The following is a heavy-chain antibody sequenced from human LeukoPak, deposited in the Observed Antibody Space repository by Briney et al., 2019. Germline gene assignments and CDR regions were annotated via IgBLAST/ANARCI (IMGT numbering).Heavy chain of an antibody. D-gene: IGHD5-18*01. V-gene: IGHV3-33*06. J-gene: IGHJ4*02. CDR2: IWYDGSNK. CDR3: AKARGYSYANEFHLEY. Sequence: GGSLRLSCAASGFTFSSYGMHWVRQAPGKGLEWVAVIWYDGSNKYYADSVKGRFTISRDNSKNTLYLQMNSLRAEDTAIYYCAKARGYSYANEFHLEYWGQGTLVTVPS. CDR1: GFTFSSYG.